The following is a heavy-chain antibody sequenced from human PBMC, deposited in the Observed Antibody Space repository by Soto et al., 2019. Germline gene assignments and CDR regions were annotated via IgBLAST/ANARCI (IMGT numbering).Heavy chain of an antibody. CDR1: GGCFSGYY. V-gene: IGHV4-34*01. CDR3: ARDPFWDYYYGMEV. D-gene: IGHD1-26*01. J-gene: IGHJ6*02. CDR2: GNHSGIT. Sequence: SETLALTCAVDGGCFSGYYWSWNRQRPGKGLEWIVEGNHSGITNYNAALRRRVTISVDTSKNKFSMKLSSMTAADTAVYYCARDPFWDYYYGMEVWGQGTTVTVSS.